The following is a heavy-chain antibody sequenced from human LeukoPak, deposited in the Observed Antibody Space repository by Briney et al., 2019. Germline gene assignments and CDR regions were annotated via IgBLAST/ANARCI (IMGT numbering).Heavy chain of an antibody. CDR1: GFTFSSYE. Sequence: GGSLRLSCAAPGFTFSSYEMNWVRQAPGKGLEWVSYISSSGSTIYYADSVKGRFTISRDNAKNSLYLKMNSLRAEDTAVYYCARYSLQQLPPSYFDYWGQGTLVTVSS. J-gene: IGHJ4*02. CDR3: ARYSLQQLPPSYFDY. V-gene: IGHV3-48*03. D-gene: IGHD6-13*01. CDR2: ISSSGSTI.